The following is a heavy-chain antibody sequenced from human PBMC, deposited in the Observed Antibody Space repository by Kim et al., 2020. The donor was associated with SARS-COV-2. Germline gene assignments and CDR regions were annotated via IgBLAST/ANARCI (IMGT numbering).Heavy chain of an antibody. CDR3: AGGQPLDY. V-gene: IGHV4-31*03. Sequence: SETLSLTCSVSGGSIRSGGKFWTWIRQHPAKGLEWIGYISYSGNSHYSPSLRSRVSISLQTSENQFSLELTSVTVADTAVYYCAGGQPLDYWGQGILVTVSS. CDR2: ISYSGNS. CDR1: GGSIRSGGKF. D-gene: IGHD2-2*01. J-gene: IGHJ4*02.